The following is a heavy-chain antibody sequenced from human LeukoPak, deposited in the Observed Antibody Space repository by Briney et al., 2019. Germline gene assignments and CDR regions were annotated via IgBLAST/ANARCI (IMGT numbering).Heavy chain of an antibody. CDR3: AKGGSDYDDHGYSFDY. V-gene: IGHV3-23*01. D-gene: IGHD1-26*01. Sequence: GGSLRLSCAASGFTFSSYAMSWVRQAPGKGLEWVSAISSSGGNTYYADSVEGRFTISRDNSKNTLYLQMNSLRAEDTAVYYCAKGGSDYDDHGYSFDYWGQGALVTVSS. CDR2: ISSSGGNT. J-gene: IGHJ4*02. CDR1: GFTFSSYA.